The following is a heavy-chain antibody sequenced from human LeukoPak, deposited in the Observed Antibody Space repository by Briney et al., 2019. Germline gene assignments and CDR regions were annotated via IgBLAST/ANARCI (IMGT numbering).Heavy chain of an antibody. V-gene: IGHV4-38-2*02. CDR2: IYHSGST. CDR3: ARELGSPNYRYYYMDV. Sequence: SETLSLTCTVSGYSISSGYYWGWIRQPPGKGLEWIGSIYHSGSTYYNPSLKSRVTISVDTSKNQFSLKLSSVTAADTAVYYCARELGSPNYRYYYMDVWGKGTTVTVSS. CDR1: GYSISSGYY. J-gene: IGHJ6*03. D-gene: IGHD6-25*01.